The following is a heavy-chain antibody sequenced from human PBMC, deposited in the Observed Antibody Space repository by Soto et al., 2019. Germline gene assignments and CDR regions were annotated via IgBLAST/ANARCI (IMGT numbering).Heavy chain of an antibody. CDR1: GFTFSSYA. CDR3: AKRGGPGDF. Sequence: EVQLLESGGGLVQPGGSLRLSCAASGFTFSSYAMSWVRQAPGKGLEWVSVISGSGGSTDYADSVKGRFTISRDNSKNTLYLQMNILRAEDTAAYYCAKRGGPGDFWGQGTLVTVSS. V-gene: IGHV3-23*01. CDR2: ISGSGGST. D-gene: IGHD2-15*01. J-gene: IGHJ4*02.